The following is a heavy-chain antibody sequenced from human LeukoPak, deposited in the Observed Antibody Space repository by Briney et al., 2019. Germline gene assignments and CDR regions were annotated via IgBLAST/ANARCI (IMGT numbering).Heavy chain of an antibody. Sequence: GGSLRLPCAASGFTFSSYSMNWVRQAPGKGLEWVPSISSSSSYIYYADSVKGRLTISRDNAKNSLYLQMNSLRAEDTAVYYCARSRDIAAAGPDYWGQGTLVTVSS. CDR2: ISSSSSYI. CDR1: GFTFSSYS. J-gene: IGHJ4*02. CDR3: ARSRDIAAAGPDY. D-gene: IGHD6-13*01. V-gene: IGHV3-21*01.